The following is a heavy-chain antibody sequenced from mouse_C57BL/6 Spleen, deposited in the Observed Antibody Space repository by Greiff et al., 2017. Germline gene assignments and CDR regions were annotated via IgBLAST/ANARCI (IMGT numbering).Heavy chain of an antibody. J-gene: IGHJ2*01. CDR2: IDPEDGET. Sequence: EVMLVESGAELVKPGASVKLSCTASGFNIKDYYMHWVKQRTEQGLEWIGRIDPEDGETKYAPKFQGKATIPADTSSNTTYLQLSSLTSEDTAVYYCAGDYDGGYYFGYWGQGTTLTVSS. CDR3: AGDYDGGYYFGY. V-gene: IGHV14-2*01. D-gene: IGHD2-4*01. CDR1: GFNIKDYY.